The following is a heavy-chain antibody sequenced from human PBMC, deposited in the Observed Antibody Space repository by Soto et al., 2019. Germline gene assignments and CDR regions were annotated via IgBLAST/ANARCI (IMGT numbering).Heavy chain of an antibody. CDR1: GGSISSGGYY. J-gene: IGHJ5*02. CDR2: IYYSGTT. V-gene: IGHV4-31*03. Sequence: QVQLQESGPGLVKPSQTLSLTCTVSGGSISSGGYYWNWIRQHPGKGLEWIGYIYYSGTTNYNPSLKSRVTISLDPSKNQSSLKLSSVTAADTAVYYCARSVFPCGQGTLVTVSS. CDR3: ARSVFP.